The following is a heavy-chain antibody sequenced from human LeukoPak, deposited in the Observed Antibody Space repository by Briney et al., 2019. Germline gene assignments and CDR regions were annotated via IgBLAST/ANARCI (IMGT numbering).Heavy chain of an antibody. CDR2: VDPEDGET. J-gene: IGHJ4*02. CDR1: GYTFTDYY. CDR3: AIDFWSGYYSD. D-gene: IGHD3-3*01. Sequence: GASVKVSCKVSGYTFTDYYMHWVQQAPGKGLEWMGLVDPEDGETIYAEKFQGRVTITADTSTDTAYMELSSLRSEDTAGYYCAIDFWSGYYSDWGQGTLVTVSS. V-gene: IGHV1-69-2*01.